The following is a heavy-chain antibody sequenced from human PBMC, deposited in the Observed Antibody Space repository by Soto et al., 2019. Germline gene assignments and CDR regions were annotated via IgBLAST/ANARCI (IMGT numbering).Heavy chain of an antibody. CDR2: ISHDGART. V-gene: IGHV3-30-3*01. Sequence: QVQLVESGGGIVQPGESLRLSCEASGFTFISYSIHWVRQAPGKGLEWVATISHDGARTSYADSVNGRFTISRDNSKTTVYLEMNSQRVEDTAVYHCARDKDWGWHDYWGQGTLVTVSS. CDR1: GFTFISYS. CDR3: ARDKDWGWHDY. J-gene: IGHJ4*02. D-gene: IGHD2-8*02.